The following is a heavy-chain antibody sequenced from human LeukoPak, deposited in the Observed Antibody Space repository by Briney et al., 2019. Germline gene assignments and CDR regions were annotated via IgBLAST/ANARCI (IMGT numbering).Heavy chain of an antibody. J-gene: IGHJ6*03. CDR1: GGSISSYY. CDR2: IYYSGST. V-gene: IGHV4-59*01. Sequence: SETLSLTCTVSGGSISSYYWSWIRQPPGKGLEWIGYIYYSGSTNYNPSLKSRVTISVDTSKNQFSLKLSSVTAADTAVYYCARTMVTKYMDVWGKGTTVTISS. CDR3: ARTMVTKYMDV. D-gene: IGHD4-17*01.